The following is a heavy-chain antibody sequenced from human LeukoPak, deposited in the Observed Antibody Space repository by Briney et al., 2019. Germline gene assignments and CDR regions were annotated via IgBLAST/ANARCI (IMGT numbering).Heavy chain of an antibody. CDR1: GFTASSNY. J-gene: IGHJ3*02. D-gene: IGHD2-8*01. CDR3: AREVMAKRRAFDI. CDR2: IYSDDRT. Sequence: GGSLRLSCAASGFTASSNYMSWVRQAPGKGLEGVSVIYSDDRTYYADSAKGRFTISRHTSKKTLYLQMNSLRAEDTAVYYCAREVMAKRRAFDIWGQGTVVTVSS. V-gene: IGHV3-53*04.